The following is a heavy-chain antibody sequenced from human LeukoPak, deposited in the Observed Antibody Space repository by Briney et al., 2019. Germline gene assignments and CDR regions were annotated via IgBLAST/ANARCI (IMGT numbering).Heavy chain of an antibody. CDR2: IYYSGST. V-gene: IGHV4-59*08. CDR3: ARHSGYCSGGSCYGVDY. CDR1: GGSFSSYY. J-gene: IGHJ4*02. Sequence: SETLSLTCTVSGGSFSSYYWSLIRQPPGKGLEWIGYIYYSGSTNYNPSLKSRVTISVDTSKNQFSLKLSSVTAADTAVYYCARHSGYCSGGSCYGVDYWGQGTLVTVSS. D-gene: IGHD2-15*01.